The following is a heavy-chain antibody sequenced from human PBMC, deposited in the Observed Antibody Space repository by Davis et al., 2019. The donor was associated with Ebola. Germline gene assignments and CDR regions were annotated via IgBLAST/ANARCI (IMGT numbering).Heavy chain of an antibody. J-gene: IGHJ3*02. CDR3: ARTSIVGTTTTASDI. CDR2: ISACNGNT. Sequence: ASVKVSCKASGFTFTGHGISWVRQAPGQGLEWMGWISACNGNTNYAPILPGRVTMTTDTSTGTAYMELRSLRSDDTAVYFCARTSIVGTTTTASDIWGQGTKVTVSS. V-gene: IGHV1-18*04. CDR1: GFTFTGHG. D-gene: IGHD1-26*01.